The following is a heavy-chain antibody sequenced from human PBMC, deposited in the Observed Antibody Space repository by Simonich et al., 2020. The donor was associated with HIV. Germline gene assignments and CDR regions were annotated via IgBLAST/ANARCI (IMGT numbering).Heavy chain of an antibody. J-gene: IGHJ4*02. D-gene: IGHD3-10*01. CDR3: AHSPGGGSGSYYNYFDY. CDR2: INWDDDK. CDR1: GFSLSTSGVG. Sequence: QITLKESGPTLVKPTQTLTLTCTFSGFSLSTSGVGVGWIRQPPGKALEWLALINWDDDKRNSPSLKSRLTITKDTAKNQVVLTMTNMDPVDTATYYCAHSPGGGSGSYYNYFDYWGQGTLVTVSS. V-gene: IGHV2-5*02.